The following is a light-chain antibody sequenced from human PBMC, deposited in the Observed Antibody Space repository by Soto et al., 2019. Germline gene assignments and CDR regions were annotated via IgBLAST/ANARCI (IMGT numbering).Light chain of an antibody. J-gene: IGKJ1*01. V-gene: IGKV1-39*01. CDR3: QQSYNTPT. Sequence: DIQMTQSPSSLSASVGDRVTITCRASQSINSYLNWYQQKPGKAPQLLIYGASSLHSGVPSRFSGTGAGTDFTLIISSLQPEDLATYYCQQSYNTPTFGQGTKVEI. CDR1: QSINSY. CDR2: GAS.